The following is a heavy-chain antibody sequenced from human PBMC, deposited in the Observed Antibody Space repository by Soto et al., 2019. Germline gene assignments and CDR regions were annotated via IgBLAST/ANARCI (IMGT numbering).Heavy chain of an antibody. CDR1: GGTFSNYA. Sequence: QVRLEQSEAEVKKPGSSVKVSRKASGGTFSNYAISWVRQAPGQGLEWMGVIILPFGTPNYAQTFQGRVTITADESMTTAYMELSGLSSEDTAVYYCARGPDYEGYFDYWGRGTLVTVSS. CDR2: IILPFGTP. V-gene: IGHV1-69*12. D-gene: IGHD4-17*01. CDR3: ARGPDYEGYFDY. J-gene: IGHJ4*02.